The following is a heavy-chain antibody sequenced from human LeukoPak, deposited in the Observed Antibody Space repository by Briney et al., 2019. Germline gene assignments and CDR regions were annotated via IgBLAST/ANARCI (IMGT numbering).Heavy chain of an antibody. J-gene: IGHJ6*02. CDR2: ISGSGGST. V-gene: IGHV3-23*01. CDR1: GFTFSSYA. CDR3: AKSPVPYCRGGSCYGMDV. Sequence: GGSLRLSCAASGFTFSSYAMSWVRQAPGKGLEWVSVISGSGGSTYYADSVKGRFTISRDNSKNTLYLQMNSLRVEDTAGYYCAKSPVPYCRGGSCYGMDVWGQGTTVTVSS. D-gene: IGHD2-15*01.